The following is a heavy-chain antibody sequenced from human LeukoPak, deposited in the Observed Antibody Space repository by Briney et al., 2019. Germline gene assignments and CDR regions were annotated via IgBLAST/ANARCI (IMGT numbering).Heavy chain of an antibody. J-gene: IGHJ4*02. CDR3: ARGSISNYFDY. D-gene: IGHD2/OR15-2a*01. CDR1: GYTFTSYD. V-gene: IGHV1-8*03. Sequence: ASVKVSCKASGYTFTSYDINWVRQATGQGLEWMGWMNPNSGNTGYAQKFQGRVTITRSTSISTAYMELSSLRSEDTAVYYCARGSISNYFDYWGQGTLVTVSS. CDR2: MNPNSGNT.